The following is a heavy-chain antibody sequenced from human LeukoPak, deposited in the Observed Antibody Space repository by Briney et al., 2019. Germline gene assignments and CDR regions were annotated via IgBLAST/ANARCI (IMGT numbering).Heavy chain of an antibody. Sequence: SETLSLTCTVSGIFITSSDNYWGWIRQPPGKGLEWIGSISYSGSTFYNPSLKSRVTISVDTSMNQFSLRLGSVTAADTAVYYCARQYISGYMDYWGQGTLVTVSS. CDR2: ISYSGST. CDR1: GIFITSSDNY. D-gene: IGHD3-9*01. V-gene: IGHV4-39*01. J-gene: IGHJ4*02. CDR3: ARQYISGYMDY.